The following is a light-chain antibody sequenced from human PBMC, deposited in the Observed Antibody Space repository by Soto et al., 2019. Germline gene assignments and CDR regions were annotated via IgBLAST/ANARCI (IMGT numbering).Light chain of an antibody. CDR3: SSYTNNSTLV. J-gene: IGLJ2*01. CDR1: TSNIGSGYD. Sequence: QSVLTQPPSVSGAPGQGVTISCTGSTSNIGSGYDVHWYQQVPGLAPKLLIYANINRPSGVPDRFSGSKSGNTASLIISGLQAEDEADYYCSSYTNNSTLVFGGGTKLTVL. V-gene: IGLV1-40*01. CDR2: ANI.